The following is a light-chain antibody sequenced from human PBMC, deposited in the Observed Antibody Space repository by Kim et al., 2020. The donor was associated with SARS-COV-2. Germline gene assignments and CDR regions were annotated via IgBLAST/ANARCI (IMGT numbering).Light chain of an antibody. Sequence: PGRAAKITCGGNNIGSESVHWYRQKPGQAPVLVIYYDSDRPSGIPERFSGSNSGNTATLTISRVEAGDEADYYCQVWDSSSDHVVFGGGTQLTVL. J-gene: IGLJ2*01. CDR2: YDS. V-gene: IGLV3-21*04. CDR1: NIGSES. CDR3: QVWDSSSDHVV.